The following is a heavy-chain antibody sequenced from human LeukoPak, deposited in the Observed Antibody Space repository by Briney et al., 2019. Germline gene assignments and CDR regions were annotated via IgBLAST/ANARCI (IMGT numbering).Heavy chain of an antibody. J-gene: IGHJ4*02. Sequence: GGSLRLSCAASGFTFSSYAMHWVRQAPGKGLEWVAVISYDGSNKYYADSVKGRFTISRENSKNTLYLQMNSLRAEDTAVYYCTHTHSSSSFLFDYWGQGTLVTVSS. V-gene: IGHV3-30*03. D-gene: IGHD6-6*01. CDR3: THTHSSSSFLFDY. CDR1: GFTFSSYA. CDR2: ISYDGSNK.